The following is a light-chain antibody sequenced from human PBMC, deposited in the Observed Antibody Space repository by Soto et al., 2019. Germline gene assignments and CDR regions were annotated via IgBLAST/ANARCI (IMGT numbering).Light chain of an antibody. CDR2: YDD. Sequence: QSVLTQPPSVSEAPSQRVNISCSGSNSNIGNNVVNWYQQLPGKAPNILIVYDDVKPSGVSDRFSGSKSGSSASLAIFWLQSEDEADYFCAAWDDRLNGHVFGTRTKV. V-gene: IGLV1-36*01. CDR3: AAWDDRLNGHV. J-gene: IGLJ1*01. CDR1: NSNIGNNV.